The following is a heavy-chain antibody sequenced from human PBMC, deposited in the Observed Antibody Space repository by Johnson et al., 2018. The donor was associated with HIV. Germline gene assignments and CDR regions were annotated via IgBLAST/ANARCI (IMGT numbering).Heavy chain of an antibody. CDR2: ISSSGSTI. V-gene: IGHV3-48*04. CDR3: AREGVAVRYIDDAFDI. CDR1: GFTFSNYW. J-gene: IGHJ3*02. Sequence: VQLVESGGGVVRPGGSLRLSCAASGFTFSNYWMHWVRQAPGKGLEWVSYISSSGSTIYYADSVKGRFTISRDNAKNSLYLQRSSLRAEDTAVYYCAREGVAVRYIDDAFDIWGQGTMVTVSS. D-gene: IGHD3-9*01.